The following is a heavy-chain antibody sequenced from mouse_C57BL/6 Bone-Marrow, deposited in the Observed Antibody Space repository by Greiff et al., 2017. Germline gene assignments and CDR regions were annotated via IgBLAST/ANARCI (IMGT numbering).Heavy chain of an antibody. D-gene: IGHD2-2*01. CDR3: AREDGYAFAY. V-gene: IGHV1-81*01. CDR1: GYTFTSYG. CDR2: IYPRRGNT. J-gene: IGHJ3*01. Sequence: QVQLQQSGAELARPGASVKLSCKASGYTFTSYGISWVKQRTGQGLEWIGEIYPRRGNTYHNEKLKGKATLTADKSSSTAYMELRSLTSEDAAVYFCAREDGYAFAYWGQGTLVTVSA.